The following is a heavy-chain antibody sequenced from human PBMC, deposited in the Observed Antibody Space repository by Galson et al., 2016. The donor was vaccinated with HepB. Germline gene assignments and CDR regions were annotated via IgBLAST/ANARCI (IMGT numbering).Heavy chain of an antibody. CDR2: INIGGSDK. D-gene: IGHD2-2*01. V-gene: IGHV3-11*01. Sequence: SLRLSCAASGFSFRVFYMSWIRQVPGKGLEWVSYINIGGSDKYYADSVKGRFTISRDNARNSLFLQMNRLSAEDTAVNYCARPNGFSRTYFHGLDVWGQGTTVTVSS. CDR3: ARPNGFSRTYFHGLDV. CDR1: GFSFRVFY. J-gene: IGHJ6*02.